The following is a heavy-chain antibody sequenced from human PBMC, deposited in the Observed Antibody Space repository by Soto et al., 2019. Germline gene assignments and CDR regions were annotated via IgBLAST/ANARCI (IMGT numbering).Heavy chain of an antibody. Sequence: PGGSLRLSCAASGFTVSSNYMSWVRQAPGKGLEWVSVIYSGGSTYYADSVKGRFTISRDNSKNTLYLQMNSLRAEDTAVYYCARSAVVGRFTTYYDFWSGYYYYYYGMDVWGQGTTVTVSS. V-gene: IGHV3-53*01. D-gene: IGHD3-3*01. J-gene: IGHJ6*02. CDR2: IYSGGST. CDR3: ARSAVVGRFTTYYDFWSGYYYYYYGMDV. CDR1: GFTVSSNY.